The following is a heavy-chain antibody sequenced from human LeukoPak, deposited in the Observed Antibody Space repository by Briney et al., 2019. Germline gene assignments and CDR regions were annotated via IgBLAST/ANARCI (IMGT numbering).Heavy chain of an antibody. D-gene: IGHD1-26*01. CDR2: ISYDGSNK. CDR1: GFTFSSYG. J-gene: IGHJ4*02. CDR3: ARDHFSGRHQGVFDY. V-gene: IGHV3-30*03. Sequence: GRSLRLSCAASGFTFSSYGMHWVRQAPGKGLEWVAVISYDGSNKYYADSVKGRFTISRDNSKNTLYLQMNSLRPEDTAVYYCARDHFSGRHQGVFDYWGQGTLVTVSS.